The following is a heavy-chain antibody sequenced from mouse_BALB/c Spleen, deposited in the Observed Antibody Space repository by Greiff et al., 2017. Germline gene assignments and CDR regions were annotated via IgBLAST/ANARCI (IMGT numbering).Heavy chain of an antibody. CDR1: GFTFSSYA. CDR2: ISSGGST. J-gene: IGHJ3*01. V-gene: IGHV5-6-5*01. Sequence: EVKLMESGGGLVKPGGSLKLSCAASGFTFSSYAMSWVRQTPEKRLEWVASISSGGSTYYPDSVKGRFTISRDNARNILYLQMSSLRSEDTAMYYCARGHDGTGFAYWGQGTLVTVSA. CDR3: ARGHDGTGFAY. D-gene: IGHD2-3*01.